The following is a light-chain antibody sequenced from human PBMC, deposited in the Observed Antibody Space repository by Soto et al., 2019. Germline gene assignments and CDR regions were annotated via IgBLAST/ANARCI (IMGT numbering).Light chain of an antibody. V-gene: IGLV1-44*01. J-gene: IGLJ1*01. Sequence: QSVLTQPPSASGTPGQRVTISCSGSNSDIGSNTVNWYQQFPGAAPKLLIYSNNQRPSGVPDRFSGSKSGTSASLAISGLQSEEDADYYCATWDDSLFGHVFGTGTKVTVL. CDR1: NSDIGSNT. CDR3: ATWDDSLFGHV. CDR2: SNN.